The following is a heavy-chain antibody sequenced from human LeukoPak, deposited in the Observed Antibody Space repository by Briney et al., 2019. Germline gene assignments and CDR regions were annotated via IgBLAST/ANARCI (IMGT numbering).Heavy chain of an antibody. V-gene: IGHV4-4*09. CDR2: IHPSGST. D-gene: IGHD2-15*01. CDR3: VRPGQSSWWVYFNY. Sequence: SETLSLTCTVSGGSSSSYYGTWIRQPPGKGLEWIGYIHPSGSTNYNPSLKGRVTMSVDTSKNQFSLRLSSVTAADTAVYYCVRPGQSSWWVYFNYWGQGTVVTVSS. J-gene: IGHJ4*02. CDR1: GGSSSSYY.